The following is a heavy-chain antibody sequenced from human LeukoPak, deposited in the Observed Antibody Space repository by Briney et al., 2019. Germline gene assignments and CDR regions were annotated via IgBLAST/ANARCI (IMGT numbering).Heavy chain of an antibody. Sequence: HGESLKISCKGSGYIFTDSWIGWVRQMPGKGLEWMGIIYPGDSDTTYSPSFEGQVIISADKSISTAYLQWSSLKASDTAMYYCARPQYSGTFYVPFDIWGQGTMVTVSS. J-gene: IGHJ3*02. V-gene: IGHV5-51*01. CDR1: GYIFTDSW. D-gene: IGHD1-26*01. CDR2: IYPGDSDT. CDR3: ARPQYSGTFYVPFDI.